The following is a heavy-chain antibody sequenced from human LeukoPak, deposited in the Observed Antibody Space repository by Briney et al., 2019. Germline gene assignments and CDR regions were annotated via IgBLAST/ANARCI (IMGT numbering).Heavy chain of an antibody. Sequence: PGRSLRLSCAASGFTFSGYGIHWVRQAPGKGLEWVAFLSYDGSKKFYADSVKGRFTISRDNSENTLHLQMNSLKDEDTAVYYCARGLYKNGWYYFDYWGQGTLVTVSS. CDR3: ARGLYKNGWYYFDY. V-gene: IGHV3-33*01. CDR2: LSYDGSKK. D-gene: IGHD6-19*01. J-gene: IGHJ4*02. CDR1: GFTFSGYG.